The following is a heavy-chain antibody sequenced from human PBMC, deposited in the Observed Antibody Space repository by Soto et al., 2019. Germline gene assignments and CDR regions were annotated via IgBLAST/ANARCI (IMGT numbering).Heavy chain of an antibody. V-gene: IGHV1-69*06. CDR1: GGTFSSYA. CDR3: AWSPNYDFWSGYYLVEYFQH. J-gene: IGHJ1*01. D-gene: IGHD3-3*01. Sequence: QVQLVQSGAEMKKPGSSVKVSCKASGGTFSSYAISWVRQAPGQGLEWMGGIIPIFGTANYAQKFQGRVTITADKSTSTAYMELSSLRSEDTSVYFCAWSPNYDFWSGYYLVEYFQHWGQGTLVTVSS. CDR2: IIPIFGTA.